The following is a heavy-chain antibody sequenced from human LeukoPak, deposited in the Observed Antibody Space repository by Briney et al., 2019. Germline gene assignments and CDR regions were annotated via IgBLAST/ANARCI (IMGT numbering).Heavy chain of an antibody. CDR1: DGSISSYY. J-gene: IGHJ4*02. V-gene: IGHV4-59*01. CDR2: ISYSESA. D-gene: IGHD3-16*02. Sequence: PTETLSLTCTFSDGSISSYYGSWLRQPPGKGLEGVGYISYSESANYNPSLKSRVTIPLDTSKNQFSLKLRSVTAADTAVYYCARARMGVITYFDYWGQGTLVTVSS. CDR3: ARARMGVITYFDY.